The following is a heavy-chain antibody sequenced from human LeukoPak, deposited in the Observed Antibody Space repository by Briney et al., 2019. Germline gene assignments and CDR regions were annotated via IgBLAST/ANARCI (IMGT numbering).Heavy chain of an antibody. V-gene: IGHV1-2*02. CDR1: GYTFTGYY. Sequence: ASAKVSCKASGYTFTGYYMHWVRQAPGQGLEWMGWINPNSGGTNYAQKFQGRVTMTRDTSISTAYMELSRLRSDDTAVYYCATCSSTSCYPYYYGMDVWGQGTTVTVSS. J-gene: IGHJ6*02. CDR2: INPNSGGT. CDR3: ATCSSTSCYPYYYGMDV. D-gene: IGHD2-2*01.